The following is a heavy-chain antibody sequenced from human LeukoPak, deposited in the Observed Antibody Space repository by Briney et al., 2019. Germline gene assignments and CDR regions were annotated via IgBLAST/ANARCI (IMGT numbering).Heavy chain of an antibody. CDR1: GGSISSGTYY. D-gene: IGHD3-22*01. CDR2: IYYSGST. Sequence: PSETLSLPYTVSGGSISSGTYYWGWVRQPPGKGLEWIGSIYYSGSTSYNPSLKSRVTISVDTSKNQFSLKLDSVTAADTAVYYCARNASDSGSSYFDYWGQGTMVTVSS. J-gene: IGHJ4*03. V-gene: IGHV4-39*01. CDR3: ARNASDSGSSYFDY.